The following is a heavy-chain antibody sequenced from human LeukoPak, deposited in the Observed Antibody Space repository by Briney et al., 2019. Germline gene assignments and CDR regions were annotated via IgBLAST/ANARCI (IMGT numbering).Heavy chain of an antibody. CDR1: GFTFSTYG. J-gene: IGHJ4*02. D-gene: IGHD6-19*01. V-gene: IGHV3-30*02. Sequence: GGPLRLSCAASGFTFSTYGMHWVRQAPGKGLEWVTFIQYDGSNKYDADSVKGRFTISRDNSKNTLYLQMNSLRAEDTAMYYCAKDRWGAVASFDYWGQGTLVTVSS. CDR2: IQYDGSNK. CDR3: AKDRWGAVASFDY.